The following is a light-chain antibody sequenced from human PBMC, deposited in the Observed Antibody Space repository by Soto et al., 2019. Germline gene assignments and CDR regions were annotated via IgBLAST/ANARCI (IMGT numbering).Light chain of an antibody. J-gene: IGKJ1*01. CDR1: QSVSITY. CDR3: QQYGSSPPTWT. V-gene: IGKV3-20*01. CDR2: GAS. Sequence: EILLTQSPGTLSLSPGEGATLSCRASQSVSITYLAWYQQKPGQAPRLLIYGASGRATGIPDRFSGSGSGTEFTLTISRLEPEDFAVYYCQQYGSSPPTWTFGQGTKVDIK.